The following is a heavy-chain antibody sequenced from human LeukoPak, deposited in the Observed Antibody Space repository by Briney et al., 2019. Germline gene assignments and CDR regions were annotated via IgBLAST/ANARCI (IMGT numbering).Heavy chain of an antibody. CDR1: GGSFSGYY. V-gene: IGHV4-34*01. CDR3: GRRPEALDY. Sequence: PSETLSLTCAVSGGSFSGYYWNWIRQPPGKGLEWIGEINHSGSTNYNPSLKSRVTISVDRSKNQFSLNLSSLTAADTAVYYCGRRPEALDYWGQGTLVTVSS. J-gene: IGHJ4*02. CDR2: INHSGST.